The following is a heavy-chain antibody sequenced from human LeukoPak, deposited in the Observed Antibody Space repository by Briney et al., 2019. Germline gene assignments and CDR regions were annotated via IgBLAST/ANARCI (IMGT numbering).Heavy chain of an antibody. CDR1: GFTLNTYA. V-gene: IGHV3-23*01. CDR3: AKYTAYSTGWPSC. D-gene: IGHD6-19*01. CDR2: ISGSGGST. J-gene: IGHJ4*02. Sequence: GGSLRLSCAASGFTLNTYAMSWVRQAPGKGLEWVSTISGSGGSTYYADSVKGRFTTSRDNSKNTLYLQMNSLRAEDTAVYYCAKYTAYSTGWPSCWGQGTLVTVS.